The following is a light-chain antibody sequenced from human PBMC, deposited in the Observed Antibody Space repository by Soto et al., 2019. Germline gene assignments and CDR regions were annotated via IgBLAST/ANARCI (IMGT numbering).Light chain of an antibody. V-gene: IGLV2-11*01. Sequence: QSALTQPRSVSGSPGQSVTISCTGTSSDVGGYNYVSWYQQHPGQAPKLMIYDVTKRPSGVPDRFSGSKSGNTASLSISGLQAEDEADYYCSSYGGGYTPLLFGGGTQLTVL. CDR3: SSYGGGYTPLL. CDR1: SSDVGGYNY. CDR2: DVT. J-gene: IGLJ2*01.